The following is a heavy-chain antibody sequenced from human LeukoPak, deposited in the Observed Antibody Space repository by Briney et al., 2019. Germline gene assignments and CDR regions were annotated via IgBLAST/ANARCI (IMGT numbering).Heavy chain of an antibody. Sequence: AVRVSCKASGGTFSSYAISWVRQTPGQGLEWMGGIIPIFGTANYAQKFQGRVTITADESTSTAYMELSSLRSEDTAVYYCARIPPEGPYYYYYGMDGWGKGTTVTVST. J-gene: IGHJ6*04. CDR3: ARIPPEGPYYYYYGMDG. CDR2: IIPIFGTA. D-gene: IGHD1-14*01. CDR1: GGTFSSYA. V-gene: IGHV1-69*13.